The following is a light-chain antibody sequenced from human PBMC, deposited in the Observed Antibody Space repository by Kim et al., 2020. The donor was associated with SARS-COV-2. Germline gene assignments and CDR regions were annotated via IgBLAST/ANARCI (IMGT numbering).Light chain of an antibody. J-gene: IGLJ2*01. CDR1: NIGRKN. Sequence: SYELTQPLSVSVALGQTARITCGGNNIGRKNVHWYQQKPGQAPVLVIYRDYNRPSGIPERFPGSNSGNTATLTISRAQAGDEADYYCQVLDRSSVVFGGG. CDR3: QVLDRSSVV. V-gene: IGLV3-9*01. CDR2: RDY.